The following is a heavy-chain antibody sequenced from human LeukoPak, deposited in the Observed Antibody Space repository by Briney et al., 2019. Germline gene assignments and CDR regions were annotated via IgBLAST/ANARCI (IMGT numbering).Heavy chain of an antibody. CDR1: GFTFSNAW. CDR2: IKSSTDGGTT. Sequence: GGFLRLSCAASGFTFSNAWMAWVRQAPGKGLEWVGRIKSSTDGGTTDYAAPVKGRFTISRDDSEDTLYLQMNSLKIEDTAVYYCNTGFQRAWYIYNGMDVWGRGTTVTVSS. J-gene: IGHJ6*02. D-gene: IGHD1-14*01. V-gene: IGHV3-15*01. CDR3: NTGFQRAWYIYNGMDV.